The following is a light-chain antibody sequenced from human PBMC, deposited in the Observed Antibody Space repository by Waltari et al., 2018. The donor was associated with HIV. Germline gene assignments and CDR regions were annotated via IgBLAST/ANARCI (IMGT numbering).Light chain of an antibody. V-gene: IGKV1-5*03. CDR1: QSISTW. CDR2: SAS. Sequence: DIQMTQSPSTLSASVGDRVTITCRASQSISTWLAWYQQKPGKAPSLLIYSASTVQSGVPSRFSGSGSGTEFSLTISSLQSDDFATYYCQQYYSSSAFGPGTKVEIK. CDR3: QQYYSSSA. J-gene: IGKJ1*01.